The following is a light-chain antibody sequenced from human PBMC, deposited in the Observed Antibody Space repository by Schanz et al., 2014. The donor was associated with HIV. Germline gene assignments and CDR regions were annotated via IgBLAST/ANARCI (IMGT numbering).Light chain of an antibody. Sequence: EIQMTQSPSTLSASVGDRVTITCRASQSVNSWLAWYQQKPGKAPRPLIYRASNLKDGVPSRFSGSGSGTEFTLTISSLQPDDFATYYCQQYHYWPPTFGQGTKLEIK. CDR1: QSVNSW. CDR3: QQYHYWPPT. V-gene: IGKV1-5*03. J-gene: IGKJ2*01. CDR2: RAS.